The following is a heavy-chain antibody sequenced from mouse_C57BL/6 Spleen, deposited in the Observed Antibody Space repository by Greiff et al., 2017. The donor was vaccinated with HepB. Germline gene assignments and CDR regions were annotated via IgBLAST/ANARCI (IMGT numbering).Heavy chain of an antibody. CDR1: GYTFTDYN. D-gene: IGHD4-1*01. J-gene: IGHJ4*01. CDR3: ARLTGTDYYAMDY. Sequence: EVQGVESGPELVKPGASVKIPCKASGYTFTDYNMDWVKQSHGKSLEWIGDINPNNGGTIYNQKFKGKATLTVDKSSSTAYMELRSLTSEDTAVYYCARLTGTDYYAMDYWGQGTSVTVSS. CDR2: INPNNGGT. V-gene: IGHV1-18*01.